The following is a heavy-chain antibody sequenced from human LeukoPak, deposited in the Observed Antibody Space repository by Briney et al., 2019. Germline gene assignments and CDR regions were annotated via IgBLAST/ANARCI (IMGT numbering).Heavy chain of an antibody. Sequence: SVKVSCKASGGTFSSYAISWVRQAPGQGLEWMGRIIPIFGIANYAQKFQGRATITADKSTSTAYMEPSSLRSEDTAVYYCARDPRQAAAGHNWFDPWGQGTLVTVSS. V-gene: IGHV1-69*04. CDR3: ARDPRQAAAGHNWFDP. D-gene: IGHD6-13*01. CDR1: GGTFSSYA. CDR2: IIPIFGIA. J-gene: IGHJ5*02.